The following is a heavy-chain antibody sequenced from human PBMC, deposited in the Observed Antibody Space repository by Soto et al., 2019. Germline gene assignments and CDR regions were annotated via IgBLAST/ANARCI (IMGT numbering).Heavy chain of an antibody. CDR2: IYYSGST. CDR1: GGSISSYY. V-gene: IGHV4-59*06. Sequence: SETLSLTCTVSGGSISSYYWSWIRQPPGKGLEWIGYIYYSGSTYYNPSLKSRITISVDTSKNQFSLKLSSVTAADTAVYYCARSVFPWGQGTLVTVSS. CDR3: ARSVFP. J-gene: IGHJ5*02.